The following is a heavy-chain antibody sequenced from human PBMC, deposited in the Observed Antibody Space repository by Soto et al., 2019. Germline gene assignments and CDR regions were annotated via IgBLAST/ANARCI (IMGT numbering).Heavy chain of an antibody. CDR3: ASVPS. Sequence: LQLVESGGGVVQPGRSLRLSCAGSGSSFSSFGMHWVRQAPGKGLEWVASISSGSSDTWYADSVKGRFIISRDNAQNSLFLQRNPRTPEHRPIYSCASVPSWGPGTQFPVPS. CDR2: ISSGSSDT. CDR1: GSSFSSFG. V-gene: IGHV3-21*06. J-gene: IGHJ5*02.